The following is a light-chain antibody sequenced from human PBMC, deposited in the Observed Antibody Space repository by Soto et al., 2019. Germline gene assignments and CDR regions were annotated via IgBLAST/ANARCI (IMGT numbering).Light chain of an antibody. Sequence: QSVLTQSPSVSGAPGQRVTISCTGSNSNIGAGFDVHWYQQLPGTAPKLPIYINNNRPSGVPDRFSGSKSGTSASLAITGLQAEDEADYYCQSYDSSLSAVVFGGGTKLTVL. CDR1: NSNIGAGFD. J-gene: IGLJ2*01. CDR3: QSYDSSLSAVV. CDR2: INN. V-gene: IGLV1-40*01.